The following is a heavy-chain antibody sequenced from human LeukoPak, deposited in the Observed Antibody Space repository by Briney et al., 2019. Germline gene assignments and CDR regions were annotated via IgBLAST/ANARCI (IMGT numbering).Heavy chain of an antibody. CDR3: ARSPILSSGWYLLFDY. CDR1: GYTFTSYA. J-gene: IGHJ4*02. V-gene: IGHV1-3*01. D-gene: IGHD6-19*01. Sequence: ASVKVSCKASGYTFTSYATHWVRQAPGQRLEWMGWINAGNGNTKYSQKFQGRVTITRDTSASTAYMELSSLRSEDTAVYYCARSPILSSGWYLLFDYWGQGTLVTVSS. CDR2: INAGNGNT.